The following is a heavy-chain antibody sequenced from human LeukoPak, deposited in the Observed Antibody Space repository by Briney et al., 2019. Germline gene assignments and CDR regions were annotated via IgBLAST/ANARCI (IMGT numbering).Heavy chain of an antibody. CDR3: ARDRNTDFWSGYYTSYFDY. Sequence: PGGSLRLSCAASGFTFSNYWMTWVRQAPGKGLEGVANIKQDGSEKYYVDSVKGRFTISRDNAKNSLYLQMNSLRAEDTAVYYCARDRNTDFWSGYYTSYFDYWGQGTLVTVSS. J-gene: IGHJ4*02. CDR1: GFTFSNYW. V-gene: IGHV3-7*01. CDR2: IKQDGSEK. D-gene: IGHD3-3*01.